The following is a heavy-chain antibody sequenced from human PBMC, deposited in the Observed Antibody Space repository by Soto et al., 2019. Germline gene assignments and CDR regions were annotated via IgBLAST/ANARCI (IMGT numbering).Heavy chain of an antibody. CDR1: GFTFSSYS. CDR2: IRSSSSAM. D-gene: IGHD6-19*01. J-gene: IGHJ4*02. CDR3: AREALSGSYLDQ. V-gene: IGHV3-48*02. Sequence: GGSLRLSCVASGFTFSSYSMNWVRQAPGKGLEWVSYIRSSSSAMYYADSVKGRFTISRDNAKNSLYLQMNDLRDEDTAVYYCAREALSGSYLDQWGQGTLVTVSS.